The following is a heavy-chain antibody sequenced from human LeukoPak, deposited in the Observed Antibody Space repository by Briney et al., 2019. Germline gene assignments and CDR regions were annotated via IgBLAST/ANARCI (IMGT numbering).Heavy chain of an antibody. Sequence: GGSLRLSCAASGFTFSSYAMHWVRQAPGKGLEWVAVISYDGSNKYYADSVKGRFTISRDNSKNTLYLQMNSLRAEDTAVYYCASDMTTTDWGQGTLVTVSS. CDR2: ISYDGSNK. D-gene: IGHD4-17*01. J-gene: IGHJ4*02. V-gene: IGHV3-30*04. CDR1: GFTFSSYA. CDR3: ASDMTTTD.